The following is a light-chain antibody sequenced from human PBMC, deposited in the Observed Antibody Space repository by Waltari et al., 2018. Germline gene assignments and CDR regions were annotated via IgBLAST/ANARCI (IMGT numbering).Light chain of an antibody. CDR2: DAS. V-gene: IGKV3-11*01. CDR1: LSVTNY. CDR3: QERSNWVFT. J-gene: IGKJ3*01. Sequence: IVFTPSPATLSLSPGDRATLSCRASLSVTNYLAWYQQKPGQAPRLLIYDASNRATGIPSRFSGSGSGTDFTLTISSLEPEDFAVYDCQERSNWVFTFGPGTKVDI.